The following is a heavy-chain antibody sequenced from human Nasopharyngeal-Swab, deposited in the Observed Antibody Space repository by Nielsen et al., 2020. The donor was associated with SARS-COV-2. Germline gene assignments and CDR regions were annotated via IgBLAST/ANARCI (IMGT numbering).Heavy chain of an antibody. J-gene: IGHJ3*02. V-gene: IGHV1-24*01. CDR1: GYTLTVLP. D-gene: IGHD3-3*01. CDR3: ASEGSGVFGVVIYAFDI. Sequence: ASVKVSCKGSGYTLTVLPIHWVRQAPGKGLEWMGPVVPEDGEPIYAQNFQGRVTMTEDTSTYTAYLELSSLRSEDTAVYYCASEGSGVFGVVIYAFDIWGPGTLVTVSS. CDR2: VVPEDGEP.